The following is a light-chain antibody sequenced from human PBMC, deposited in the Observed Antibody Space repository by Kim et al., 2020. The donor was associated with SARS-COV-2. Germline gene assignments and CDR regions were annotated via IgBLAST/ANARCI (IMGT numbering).Light chain of an antibody. CDR3: KSRDSSGDRLV. Sequence: ALGQTVRITCQGDSLRRYYASWYQPKPGQAPVLVMFAKNNRPSGIPDRISGSSSGNTASLTISGAQAEDEADYYCKSRDSSGDRLVFGGGTQLTVL. V-gene: IGLV3-19*01. CDR2: AKN. CDR1: SLRRYY. J-gene: IGLJ3*02.